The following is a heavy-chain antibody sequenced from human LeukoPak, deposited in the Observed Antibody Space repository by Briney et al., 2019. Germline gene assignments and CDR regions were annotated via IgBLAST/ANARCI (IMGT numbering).Heavy chain of an antibody. J-gene: IGHJ4*02. V-gene: IGHV3-30*18. CDR1: GFTFSSYG. Sequence: GGSLRLSCAASGFTFSSYGMHWVRQAPGKGLEWVAVISYDGSNKYYADSVQGRFTISRDNSKNTLYLLMNSLRAEDTAVYYCAKGGMAAAQLDYWGQGTLVTVSS. CDR2: ISYDGSNK. CDR3: AKGGMAAAQLDY. D-gene: IGHD6-13*01.